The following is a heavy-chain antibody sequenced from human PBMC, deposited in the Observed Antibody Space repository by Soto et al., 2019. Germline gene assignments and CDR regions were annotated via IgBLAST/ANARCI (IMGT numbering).Heavy chain of an antibody. J-gene: IGHJ3*02. V-gene: IGHV5-51*01. CDR1: GYSFTTYW. CDR3: ARELSGTYKAFDI. CDR2: IYPGDFDT. D-gene: IGHD3-10*01. Sequence: GESLKISCKGSGYSFTTYWIGWVRQMPGKGLEWMGIIYPGDFDTRYSPSFQGQVTISADKSISTAYLQWNSLRASDTAMYYCARELSGTYKAFDIWGQGTMVTVSS.